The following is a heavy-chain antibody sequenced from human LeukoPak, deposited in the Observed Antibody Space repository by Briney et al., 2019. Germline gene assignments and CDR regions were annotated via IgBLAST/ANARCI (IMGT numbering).Heavy chain of an antibody. CDR1: GGSISSGGYY. J-gene: IGHJ5*02. V-gene: IGHV4-31*03. CDR3: ARSRRLIAVAPNNWFDP. D-gene: IGHD6-19*01. CDR2: IYYSGST. Sequence: PSETLSLTCTVSGGSISSGGYYWSWIRQHPGKGLEWIGYIYYSGSTYYNPSLKSRVTISVDTSKNQFSLKLSSVTAADTAVYYCARSRRLIAVAPNNWFDPWGQGTLVTVSS.